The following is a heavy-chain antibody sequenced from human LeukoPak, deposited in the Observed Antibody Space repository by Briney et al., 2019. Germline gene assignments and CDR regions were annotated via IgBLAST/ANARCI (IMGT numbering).Heavy chain of an antibody. V-gene: IGHV3-7*01. CDR1: GFTFSSYW. CDR3: AKDGGGSYHYYFDY. CDR2: IKQDGSNK. J-gene: IGHJ4*02. Sequence: GGSLRLSCAASGFTFSSYWMSWVRQAPGKGLEWVANIKQDGSNKYYADSVKGRFTISRDNSKNTLYLQMNSLRAEDTAVYYCAKDGGGSYHYYFDYWGQGTLVTVSS. D-gene: IGHD1-26*01.